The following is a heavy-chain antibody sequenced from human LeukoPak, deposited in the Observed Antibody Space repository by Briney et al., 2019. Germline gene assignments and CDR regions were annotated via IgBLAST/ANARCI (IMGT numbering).Heavy chain of an antibody. D-gene: IGHD6-6*01. CDR3: ARDRSSSSSNPWFDP. CDR1: GGSISSGGHY. J-gene: IGHJ5*02. CDR2: IYYSGST. Sequence: SETLSLTCTVSGGSISSGGHYWSWIRQHPGKGLEWIGYIYYSGSTYYNPSLESRVTISVDTSKNQFALKLSSVTAADTAVYYCARDRSSSSSNPWFDPWGQGTLVTVSS. V-gene: IGHV4-31*03.